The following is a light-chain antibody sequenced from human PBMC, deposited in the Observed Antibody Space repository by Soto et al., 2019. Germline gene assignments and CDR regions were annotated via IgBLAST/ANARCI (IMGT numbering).Light chain of an antibody. Sequence: QSALTQPASVSGSPEQSITISCTGTSSDVGGYNYVSWYQQHPGKAPKLMIYDVNNRPSGVSYRFSGSKSGNTASLTISGLQAEDEADYSCSSYTSSSSVVFGGGTKLTVL. CDR2: DVN. V-gene: IGLV2-14*01. J-gene: IGLJ2*01. CDR3: SSYTSSSSVV. CDR1: SSDVGGYNY.